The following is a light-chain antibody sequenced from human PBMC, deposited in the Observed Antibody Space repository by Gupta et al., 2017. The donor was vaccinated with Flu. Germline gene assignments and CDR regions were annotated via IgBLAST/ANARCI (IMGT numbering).Light chain of an antibody. CDR1: ALPKPF. J-gene: IGLJ2*01. Sequence: ELTPPPSVSVSPGQTARITCSGDALPKPFAYWYQQKPGQAPVLLIFKESGRPSGIPDRFSGSTSATKVTLTISGVQAEEEADYYCHAADSTDTDVVFGGGTKLTVL. V-gene: IGLV3-25*02. CDR3: HAADSTDTDVV. CDR2: KES.